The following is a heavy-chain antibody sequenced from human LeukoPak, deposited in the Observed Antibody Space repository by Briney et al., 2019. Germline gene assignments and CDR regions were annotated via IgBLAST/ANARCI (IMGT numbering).Heavy chain of an antibody. Sequence: HAGGSLRLSCAASGFTFSSYEMNWVRQAPGKGLVWVSRVNSDGSSTSYADSVKGRFTISRDNSKNTLYLQMNSLRAEDTAVYYRAKAMGGRGAYFDYWGQGTLVTVSS. CDR2: VNSDGSST. CDR3: AKAMGGRGAYFDY. D-gene: IGHD3-10*01. V-gene: IGHV3-74*01. CDR1: GFTFSSYE. J-gene: IGHJ4*02.